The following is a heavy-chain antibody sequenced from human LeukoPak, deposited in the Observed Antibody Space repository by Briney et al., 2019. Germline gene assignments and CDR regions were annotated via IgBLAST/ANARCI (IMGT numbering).Heavy chain of an antibody. Sequence: GGSLRLSCAASGFTFSSYAMSWVRQAPGKGLEWVSAISGSGGSTYYADSVKGRFTISRDNSKNTLYLQMNSLKAEDTAVYYCAKSSSSWYENPDYWGQGTLVTVSS. J-gene: IGHJ4*02. CDR1: GFTFSSYA. V-gene: IGHV3-23*01. CDR3: AKSSSSWYENPDY. CDR2: ISGSGGST. D-gene: IGHD6-13*01.